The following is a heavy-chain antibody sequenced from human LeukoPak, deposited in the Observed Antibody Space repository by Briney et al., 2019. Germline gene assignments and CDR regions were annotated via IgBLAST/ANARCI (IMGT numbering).Heavy chain of an antibody. V-gene: IGHV1-2*02. J-gene: IGHJ4*02. Sequence: ASVKVSCKASGYTFTGYYMHWVRQAPGQGLEWMGWINPNSGGTNYAQKFHGRVTMTRDTSISTAYMELSRLRSDDTAVYYWAILSGYDNHDYWGQGTLVTVSS. D-gene: IGHD5-12*01. CDR3: AILSGYDNHDY. CDR1: GYTFTGYY. CDR2: INPNSGGT.